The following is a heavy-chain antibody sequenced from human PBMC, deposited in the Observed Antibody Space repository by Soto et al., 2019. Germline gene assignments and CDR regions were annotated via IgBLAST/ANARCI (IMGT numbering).Heavy chain of an antibody. CDR1: GHSISSYY. CDR3: ARHSSVGVVVPAAISGYYYYYMDV. V-gene: IGHV4-59*08. J-gene: IGHJ6*03. D-gene: IGHD2-2*01. Sequence: SETLSLTCTVSGHSISSYYGSWLRQPPGKGLEWIGYIYYSGSTNYNPSLKSRVTISVDTSKNQFSLKLSSVTAADTAVYYCARHSSVGVVVPAAISGYYYYYMDVWGKGTTVTVSS. CDR2: IYYSGST.